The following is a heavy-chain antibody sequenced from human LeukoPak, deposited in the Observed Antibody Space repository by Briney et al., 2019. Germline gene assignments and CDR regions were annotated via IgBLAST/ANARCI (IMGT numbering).Heavy chain of an antibody. Sequence: PSETLSLTCTVSGDSLTTDDSFWSWIRQFPGKGLEWIGYIHYRGTTNYNPSLKSRLSTSIDMSKDQFSLNLTSVTAADTAIYYCARDGYINDAFDIWGQGIVVTVSS. CDR3: ARDGYINDAFDI. CDR2: IHYRGTT. J-gene: IGHJ3*02. V-gene: IGHV4-31*03. D-gene: IGHD1-1*01. CDR1: GDSLTTDDSF.